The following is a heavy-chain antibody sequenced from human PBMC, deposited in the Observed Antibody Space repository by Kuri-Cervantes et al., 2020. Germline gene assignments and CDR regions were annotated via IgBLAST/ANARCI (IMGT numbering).Heavy chain of an antibody. CDR3: ARGRSRSRTQLWNEYFQH. J-gene: IGHJ1*01. CDR1: GGSFSAYC. D-gene: IGHD5-18*01. Sequence: TLSLTCAVYGGSFSAYCWSWIRQPPGKGLEWIGEINHSGSTNYNPSLKSRVTISVDTSKNQFSLKLRSVTAADTAVYYCARGRSRSRTQLWNEYFQHWGQGTLVTVSS. CDR2: INHSGST. V-gene: IGHV4-34*01.